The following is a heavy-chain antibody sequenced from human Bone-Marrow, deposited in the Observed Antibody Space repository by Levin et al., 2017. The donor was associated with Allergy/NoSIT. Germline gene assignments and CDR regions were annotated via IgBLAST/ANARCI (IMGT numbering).Heavy chain of an antibody. V-gene: IGHV3-74*01. CDR3: LRGHYYAMDV. CDR1: GFTFSGYW. CDR2: IHSDGSST. Sequence: GGSLRLSCAASGFTFSGYWMHWVRQAPGKGLVWVSRIHSDGSSTSYADSVKGRFTISRDNAKNTLYLQMNSLRVEDTAVYFCLRGHYYAMDVWGQGTTVTVSS. J-gene: IGHJ6*02.